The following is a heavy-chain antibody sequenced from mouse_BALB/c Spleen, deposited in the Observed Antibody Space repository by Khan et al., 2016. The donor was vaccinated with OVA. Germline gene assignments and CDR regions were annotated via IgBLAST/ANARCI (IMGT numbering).Heavy chain of an antibody. D-gene: IGHD2-1*01. V-gene: IGHV1-7*01. Sequence: QVRLQQSGAELAKPGASVKMSCKASGYTFTSYWMHWVKQRPGQGLEWIGYINPSTGYTEYNQKFKDKATLTADKSSSTAYMQLSSLTSEDSAVYYGGRYGNYEGAMDYWGQGTSVTVSS. CDR1: GYTFTSYW. CDR2: INPSTGYT. CDR3: GRYGNYEGAMDY. J-gene: IGHJ4*01.